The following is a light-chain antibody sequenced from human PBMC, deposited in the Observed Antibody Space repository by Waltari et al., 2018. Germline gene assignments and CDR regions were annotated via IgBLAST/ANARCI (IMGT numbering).Light chain of an antibody. CDR2: DAS. J-gene: IGKJ3*01. CDR1: QSVTNP. V-gene: IGKV3-11*01. Sequence: EIVLTQSPATLSLSPGERATLSCRASQSVTNPLAWYQQKPGQSPRLLISDASNRATGIPARFSGSGSGTDFTLTISSLEPEDFAVYYCQHRGHWPPDATFGPGTKVDIK. CDR3: QHRGHWPPDAT.